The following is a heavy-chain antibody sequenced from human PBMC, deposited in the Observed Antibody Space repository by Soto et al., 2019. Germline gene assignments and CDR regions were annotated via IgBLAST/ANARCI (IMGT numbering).Heavy chain of an antibody. V-gene: IGHV3-30-3*01. CDR1: GLTLSDYP. Sequence: GGSLRLSCAAPGLTLSDYPMNWVRQAPGKGLEWVALISYDGSKKYYADSVRGRFTISRDNSKNTLYLQMSSLTTEDTSVYYCARESPVLSWYFDLWGRGTLVTVSS. CDR2: ISYDGSKK. CDR3: ARESPVLSWYFDL. J-gene: IGHJ2*01.